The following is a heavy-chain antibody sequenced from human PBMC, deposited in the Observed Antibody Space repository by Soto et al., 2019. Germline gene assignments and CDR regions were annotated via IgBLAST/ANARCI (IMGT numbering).Heavy chain of an antibody. V-gene: IGHV6-1*01. Sequence: PSQTLSLTCAIPGDSVSSNSAAWNWIRQSPSRGLEWLGRTYYRSKWYNDYAVSVKSRITINPDTSKNQFSLQLNSVTPEDTAVYYCARDVSSSWYLLWVWFDPWGQGTLVTVSS. CDR2: TYYRSKWYN. J-gene: IGHJ5*02. CDR3: ARDVSSSWYLLWVWFDP. D-gene: IGHD6-13*01. CDR1: GDSVSSNSAA.